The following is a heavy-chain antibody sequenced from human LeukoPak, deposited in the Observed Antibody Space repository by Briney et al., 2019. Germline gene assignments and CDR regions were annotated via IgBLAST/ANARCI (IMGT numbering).Heavy chain of an antibody. CDR1: SVSISPNY. CDR2: VSDTGRT. D-gene: IGHD3-22*01. V-gene: IGHV4-59*01. CDR3: ARLLDNDNSGAPDTFDI. J-gene: IGHJ3*02. Sequence: SETLSLTCSVSSVSISPNYWGWLRQSPGKGLEWIAYVSDTGRTRYNPSLQSRLTISLDTSNNHFSLQLSSVTAADTALYYCARLLDNDNSGAPDTFDIWGQGTMVTVSS.